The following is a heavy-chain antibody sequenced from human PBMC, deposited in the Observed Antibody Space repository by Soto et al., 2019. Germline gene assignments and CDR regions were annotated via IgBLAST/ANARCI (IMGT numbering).Heavy chain of an antibody. V-gene: IGHV3-23*01. Sequence: GGSLRLSCLASGFTFKAYAMGWVRQAPGKGLEWVSSISATDGKTYYADSVRGRFMISRDNSRNSLFLQMNGLRPDDSALYYCVKDEGTSSTVFDYWGQGTPVTVSS. CDR2: ISATDGKT. J-gene: IGHJ4*02. CDR3: VKDEGTSSTVFDY. D-gene: IGHD4-4*01. CDR1: GFTFKAYA.